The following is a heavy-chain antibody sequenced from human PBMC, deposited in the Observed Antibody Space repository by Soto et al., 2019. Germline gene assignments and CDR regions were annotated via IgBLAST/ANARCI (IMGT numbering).Heavy chain of an antibody. Sequence: SETLSLTCTVSGDSIRNDYWIWIRQPPGRGLEWIGFFYNSGTTNYSPSLKSRVTISGDTSKNQFFLSLMSVTAADTAMYYCARSVFPWGQGTLVTVSS. CDR1: GDSIRNDY. CDR3: ARSVFP. J-gene: IGHJ5*02. CDR2: FYNSGTT. V-gene: IGHV4-59*01.